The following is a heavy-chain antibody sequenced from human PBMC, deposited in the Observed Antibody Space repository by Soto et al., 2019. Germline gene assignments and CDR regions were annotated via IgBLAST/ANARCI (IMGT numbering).Heavy chain of an antibody. CDR3: ARGPDYYDSSGRLFYYYYYGMDV. CDR1: GYTFTGYY. J-gene: IGHJ6*02. Sequence: ASVKVSCKASGYTFTGYYMHWVRQAPGQGLEWMGWINPNSGGTNYAQKFQGRVTMTRDTSVSTAYMELSRLRSDDAAVYYCARGPDYYDSSGRLFYYYYYGMDVWGQGTTVTVSS. CDR2: INPNSGGT. D-gene: IGHD3-22*01. V-gene: IGHV1-2*02.